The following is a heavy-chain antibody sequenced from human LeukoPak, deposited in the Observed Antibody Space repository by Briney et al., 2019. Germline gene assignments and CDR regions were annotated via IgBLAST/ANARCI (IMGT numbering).Heavy chain of an antibody. CDR3: ARDLEYCTNGVCYNEGWFDP. CDR1: GFSFSVYW. CDR2: IKTDGSIT. J-gene: IGHJ5*02. Sequence: GGSLRLSCAASGFSFSVYWMHWVRQAPGKGPVWVSRIKTDGSITDYADFVKGRFTISRDNAKNTLYLQMNSLRAEDTAVYYCARDLEYCTNGVCYNEGWFDPWGQGTLVTVSS. D-gene: IGHD2-8*01. V-gene: IGHV3-74*01.